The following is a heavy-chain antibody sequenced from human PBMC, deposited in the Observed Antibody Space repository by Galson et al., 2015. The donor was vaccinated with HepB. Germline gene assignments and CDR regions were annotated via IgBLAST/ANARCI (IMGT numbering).Heavy chain of an antibody. CDR1: GYTFNNYN. CDR3: ARGVAGLNFDY. J-gene: IGHJ4*02. V-gene: IGHV1-18*04. D-gene: IGHD6-19*01. CDR2: ISGNNGHT. Sequence: SVKVSCKASGYTFNNYNITWVRQAPGQGLEWMGWISGNNGHTNFTQTYQGRLTMTTHTSTATAYLELGSLRSDDTALYYCARGVAGLNFDYWGQGTLVTVSS.